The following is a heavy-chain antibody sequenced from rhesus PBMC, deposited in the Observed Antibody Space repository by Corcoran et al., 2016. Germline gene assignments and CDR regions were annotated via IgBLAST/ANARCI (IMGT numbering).Heavy chain of an antibody. CDR1: GGSISSSY. D-gene: IGHD6-25*01. CDR2: IYGGGSST. Sequence: QLQLQESGPGLVKPSETLSVTCAVSGGSISSSYWSWIRQAPGKGLEWIGYIYGGGSSTNYNPALKSRGTLSVDTSKNQLSLKLSSVTAADTAVYYCASDAAAGTYGLDSWGQGVVVTVSS. J-gene: IGHJ6*01. V-gene: IGHV4-169*02. CDR3: ASDAAAGTYGLDS.